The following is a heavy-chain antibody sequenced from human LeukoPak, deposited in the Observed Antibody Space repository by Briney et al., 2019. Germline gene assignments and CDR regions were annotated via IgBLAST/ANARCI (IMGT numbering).Heavy chain of an antibody. V-gene: IGHV7-4-1*02. J-gene: IGHJ3*02. CDR3: ARGEYSSSWYKVGNDAFDI. CDR2: INTNTGNP. D-gene: IGHD6-13*01. Sequence: GASVKVSCKASGYTFTSYAMNWVRQAPGQGLEWMGWINTNTGNPTYAQGFTGRFVFSLDTSVSTAYLQISSLKAEDTAVYYCARGEYSSSWYKVGNDAFDIWGQGTMVTVSS. CDR1: GYTFTSYA.